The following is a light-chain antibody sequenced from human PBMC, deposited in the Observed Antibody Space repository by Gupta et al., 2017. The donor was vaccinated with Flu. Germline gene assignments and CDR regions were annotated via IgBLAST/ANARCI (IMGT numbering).Light chain of an antibody. Sequence: SYELTQPPSVSLSPGQTARITCSGDSLPKQYIYWYQQRPGPVPILVIYEDSKRPSGIPERFSGSSSGTTATLTISGVQAEDESDYYCQSEDSSDNYVLGPGTKVTVL. J-gene: IGLJ1*01. CDR2: EDS. CDR1: SLPKQY. V-gene: IGLV3-25*02. CDR3: QSEDSSDNYV.